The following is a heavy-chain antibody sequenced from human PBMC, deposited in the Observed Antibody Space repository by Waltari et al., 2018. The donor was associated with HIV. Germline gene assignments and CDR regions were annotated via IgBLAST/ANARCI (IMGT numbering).Heavy chain of an antibody. CDR1: GFAFNNYW. CDR2: INQPESVK. V-gene: IGHV3-7*01. D-gene: IGHD4-17*01. CDR3: ARDGYSDWDVDY. J-gene: IGHJ4*02. Sequence: EVQLVESGGGLVQPGGYLRLSCSASGFAFNNYWISWVRQAPGKGLEWVANINQPESVKYSVDSVKGRFTMSRDNAKNSLFLQMTSLRAEDTAVYYCARDGYSDWDVDYWGQGTLVTVSS.